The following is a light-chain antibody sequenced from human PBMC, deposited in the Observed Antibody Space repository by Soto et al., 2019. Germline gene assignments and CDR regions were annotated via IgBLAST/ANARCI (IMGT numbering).Light chain of an antibody. CDR3: QHYNHLPPFS. J-gene: IGKJ3*01. CDR1: QDIRTS. CDR2: GAS. Sequence: DIQMTQSPSSLSASVGARVSITCQASQDIRTSLSWFQHKPGRAPKLLIYGASYLEAGVQSRFRGSLSGTDFTFTINSLKHEDMATYYCQHYNHLPPFSVGPGTIVDI. V-gene: IGKV1-33*01.